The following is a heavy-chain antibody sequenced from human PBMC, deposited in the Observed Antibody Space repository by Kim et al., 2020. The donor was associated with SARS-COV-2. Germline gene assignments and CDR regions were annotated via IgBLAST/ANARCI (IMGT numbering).Heavy chain of an antibody. CDR1: GFTFSSYS. V-gene: IGHV3-21*01. Sequence: GGSLRLSCAASGFTFSSYSMNWVRQAPGKGLEWVSSISSSSSYIYYADSVKGRFTISRDNAKNSLYLQMNSLRAEDTAVYYCAREGRLGELRPWFDPWGQGTLVTVSS. J-gene: IGHJ5*02. D-gene: IGHD3-16*01. CDR2: ISSSSSYI. CDR3: AREGRLGELRPWFDP.